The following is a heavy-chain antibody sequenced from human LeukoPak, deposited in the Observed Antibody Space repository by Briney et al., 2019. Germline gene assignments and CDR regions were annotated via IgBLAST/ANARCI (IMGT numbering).Heavy chain of an antibody. J-gene: IGHJ4*02. CDR1: GFTFSSYA. Sequence: GRSLRLSCAASGFTFSSYAMSWVRQAPGKGLEWVSAISGSGGSTYYADSVKGRFTISRDNSKNTLYLQMNSLRAEDTAVYYCARDLPSSSFGYWGQGTLVTVSS. CDR2: ISGSGGST. V-gene: IGHV3-23*01. D-gene: IGHD6-13*01. CDR3: ARDLPSSSFGY.